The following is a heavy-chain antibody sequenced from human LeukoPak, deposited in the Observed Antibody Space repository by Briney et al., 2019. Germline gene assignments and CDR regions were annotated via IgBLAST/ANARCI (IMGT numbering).Heavy chain of an antibody. J-gene: IGHJ4*02. Sequence: PGRSLRLSCTASGFTFGDYAMSWVRQAPGKGLEWVGFIRSKAYGGTTEYAASVKGRFAISRDDSKSTAYLQMNSLKTEDTAVYYCTSEDIVVVPAARLTRFDYWGQGTLVTVSS. CDR2: IRSKAYGGTT. V-gene: IGHV3-49*04. CDR1: GFTFGDYA. CDR3: TSEDIVVVPAARLTRFDY. D-gene: IGHD2-2*01.